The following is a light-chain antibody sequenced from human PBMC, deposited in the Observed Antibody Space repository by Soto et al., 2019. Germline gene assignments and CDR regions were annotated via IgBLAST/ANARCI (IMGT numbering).Light chain of an antibody. Sequence: DIQMTQPPSSLSASVGDRVTITCRASQSISSYLYWYQQKPGKAPKLLIYAASSLQSGVPSRFSGSGSGTDFTLTISSLQPEDFATYYCQQSYSTLWTFGQGTK. V-gene: IGKV1-39*01. CDR2: AAS. CDR1: QSISSY. J-gene: IGKJ1*01. CDR3: QQSYSTLWT.